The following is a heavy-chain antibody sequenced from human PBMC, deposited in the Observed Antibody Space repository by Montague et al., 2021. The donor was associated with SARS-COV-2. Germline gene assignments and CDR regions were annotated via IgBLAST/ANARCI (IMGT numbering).Heavy chain of an antibody. V-gene: IGHV5-51*01. CDR1: GYSFKSYW. D-gene: IGHD6-13*01. Sequence: QSGAEVKKPGESLKISCKGSGYSFKSYWIGWVRQMPGEGLEWMGIIYPGDSDTRYSPSFQGQVTISADKSITTAYLQWSSLKALDTATYYCARRLEGSSWYFDLWGRGTLVTVSS. CDR3: ARRLEGSSWYFDL. CDR2: IYPGDSDT. J-gene: IGHJ2*01.